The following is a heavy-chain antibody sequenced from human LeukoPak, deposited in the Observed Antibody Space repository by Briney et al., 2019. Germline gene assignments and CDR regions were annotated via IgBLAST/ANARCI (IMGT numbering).Heavy chain of an antibody. D-gene: IGHD3-16*01. CDR1: GFTLSTNA. V-gene: IGHV3-7*03. CDR3: ARGGGLDV. Sequence: SGGSLRLSCLTSGFTLSTNAMSWVRQAPGKGLEWVASINHNGNVNYYVDSVKGRFTISRDNAKNSLYLQMSNLRAEDTAVYFCARGGGLDVWGQGATVTVSS. CDR2: INHNGNVN. J-gene: IGHJ6*02.